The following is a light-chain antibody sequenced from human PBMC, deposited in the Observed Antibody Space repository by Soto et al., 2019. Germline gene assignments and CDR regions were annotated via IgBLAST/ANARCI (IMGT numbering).Light chain of an antibody. CDR3: QTLGTGWGV. Sequence: QLVLTQSPSASASLGASVKLTCTLSSGHSSYAIAWHQQQPEKGPRYLMKLNSDGSHSKGDGIPDRFSGSSSGAERYLTISSLQSEDEADYYCQTLGTGWGVFGGGTKLTVL. V-gene: IGLV4-69*01. CDR2: LNSDGSH. J-gene: IGLJ2*01. CDR1: SGHSSYA.